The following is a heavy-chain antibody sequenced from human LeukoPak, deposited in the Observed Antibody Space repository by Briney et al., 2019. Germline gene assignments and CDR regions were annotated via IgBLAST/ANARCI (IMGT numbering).Heavy chain of an antibody. Sequence: SETLSLTCTVSGGSISSYYWSWIRQPPGKGLEWIGEINHSGSTNYNPSLKSRVTISVDTSKNQFSLKLSSVTAADTAVYYCARESAKKTGYSSSWYYDYWGQGTLVTVSS. J-gene: IGHJ4*02. CDR1: GGSISSYY. V-gene: IGHV4-34*01. CDR3: ARESAKKTGYSSSWYYDY. D-gene: IGHD6-13*01. CDR2: INHSGST.